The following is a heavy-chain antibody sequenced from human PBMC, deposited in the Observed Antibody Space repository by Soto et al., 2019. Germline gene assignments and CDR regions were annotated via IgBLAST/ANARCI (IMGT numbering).Heavy chain of an antibody. J-gene: IGHJ5*02. CDR3: ARVPFSSFGVADPPVGWFAP. CDR1: GGFVNSVNNY. D-gene: IGHD3-3*01. V-gene: IGHV4-30-4*01. CDR2: ISYTGST. Sequence: QVHLQESGPGLVKPSQTLSLTCTVSGGFVNSVNNYWSWIRQPPGKGLEWLGYISYTGSTYYNPSLRSRITISIDTSKNRCSLKLPAVTAADSAVYYCARVPFSSFGVADPPVGWFAPWGQGTLVTVSS.